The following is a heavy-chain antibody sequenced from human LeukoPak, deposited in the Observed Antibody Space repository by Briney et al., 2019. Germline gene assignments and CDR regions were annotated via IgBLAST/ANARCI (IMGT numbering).Heavy chain of an antibody. V-gene: IGHV3-53*04. CDR3: ATSRGYGADWLSHGYYYYGMDV. CDR1: GFTVSSNY. CDR2: IYSGGST. D-gene: IGHD3-9*01. J-gene: IGHJ6*02. Sequence: GGSLRLSCAASGFTVSSNYMSWVRQAPGKGLEWVSVIYSGGSTYYVDSVKGRFTISRHNSKNTLYLQMNSLRAEDTAVYYCATSRGYGADWLSHGYYYYGMDVWGQGTTVTVSS.